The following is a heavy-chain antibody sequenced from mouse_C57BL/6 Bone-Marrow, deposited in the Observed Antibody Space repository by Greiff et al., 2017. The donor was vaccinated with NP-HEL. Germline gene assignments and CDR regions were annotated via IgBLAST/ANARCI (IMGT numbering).Heavy chain of an antibody. CDR1: GYTFTDYY. CDR3: ARGGIWDFDY. Sequence: EVQLQQSGPVLVKPGASVKMSCKASGYTFTDYYMNWVKQSHGKSLEWIGVINPYNGGTSYNQKFKGKATLTVDKSSSTAYMELNSLTSEDSAVYYCARGGIWDFDYWGQGTTLTVSS. CDR2: INPYNGGT. V-gene: IGHV1-19*01. D-gene: IGHD4-1*01. J-gene: IGHJ2*01.